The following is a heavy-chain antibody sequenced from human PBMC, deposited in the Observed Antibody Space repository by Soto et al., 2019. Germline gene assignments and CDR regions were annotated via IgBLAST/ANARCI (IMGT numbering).Heavy chain of an antibody. V-gene: IGHV1-18*01. CDR2: NSAYNGNT. Sequence: QVQLVQSGAEVKKPGASVKVSCKASGYTFTSYGISWVRQAPGQGLEWLGRNSAYNGNTNYAQKLQGRVTMTTDTSTRTAYMELRSLRSDDTAVYYCARDRGYNWNYGWFDPWGQGTLVTVSS. J-gene: IGHJ5*02. D-gene: IGHD1-7*01. CDR3: ARDRGYNWNYGWFDP. CDR1: GYTFTSYG.